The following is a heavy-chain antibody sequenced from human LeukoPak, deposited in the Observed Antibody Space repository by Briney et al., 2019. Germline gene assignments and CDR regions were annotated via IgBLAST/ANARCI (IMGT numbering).Heavy chain of an antibody. Sequence: GGSLRLSCAASGNYWMHWVRQAPGKGLVWVSHINGDGSWTTYADSVKGRLTISKDNAKNTVYLQMNNLRAEDTAVYYCVSFYETYWGRGTLVTVSS. CDR3: VSFYETY. CDR1: GNYW. V-gene: IGHV3-74*01. CDR2: INGDGSWT. D-gene: IGHD2-2*01. J-gene: IGHJ4*02.